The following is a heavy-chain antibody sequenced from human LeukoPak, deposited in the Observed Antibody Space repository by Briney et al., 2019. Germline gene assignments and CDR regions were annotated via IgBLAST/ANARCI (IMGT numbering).Heavy chain of an antibody. V-gene: IGHV4-34*01. Sequence: SETLSLTCAVYGGSFSGYYWSWIRQPPGKGLEWIGEINHSETTNYNPSLKSRVTISVDTSKNQFSLKPSSVTAADTAVYYCARGSHYDFWSGIRWAFDIWGQGTMVTVSS. CDR3: ARGSHYDFWSGIRWAFDI. J-gene: IGHJ3*02. CDR2: INHSETT. D-gene: IGHD3-3*01. CDR1: GGSFSGYY.